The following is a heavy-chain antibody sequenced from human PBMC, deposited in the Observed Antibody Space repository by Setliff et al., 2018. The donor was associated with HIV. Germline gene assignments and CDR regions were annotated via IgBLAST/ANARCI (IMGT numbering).Heavy chain of an antibody. CDR2: ISISGDT. CDR3: ARDPTTGVDY. D-gene: IGHD4-4*01. J-gene: IGHJ4*02. Sequence: AETLSLTCTVSGGSVTSYYWSWIRQPAGKRLEWIGRISISGDTNYNPSLKNRATMSLDTSKNQFSLKLKSVAAADTSMYYCARDPTTGVDYWGQGTLVTVSS. CDR1: GGSVTSYY. V-gene: IGHV4-4*07.